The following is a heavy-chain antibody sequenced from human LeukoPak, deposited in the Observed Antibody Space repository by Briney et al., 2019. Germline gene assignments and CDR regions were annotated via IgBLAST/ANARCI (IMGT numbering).Heavy chain of an antibody. J-gene: IGHJ5*02. V-gene: IGHV4-4*09. CDR2: IYTSGST. CDR3: ARLNIVVVPAAIIPWFDP. Sequence: PSETLSLTCTVSGGSISSYYWSWIRQPPGKGLEWIGYIYTSGSTNYNPSLKSRVTISVDTSKNQFSLKLSSVTAADTAVYYCARLNIVVVPAAIIPWFDPWGQGTLVTVSS. CDR1: GGSISSYY. D-gene: IGHD2-2*02.